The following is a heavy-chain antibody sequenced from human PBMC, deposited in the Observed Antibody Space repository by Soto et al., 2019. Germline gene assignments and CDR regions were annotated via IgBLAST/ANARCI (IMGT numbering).Heavy chain of an antibody. CDR2: IFQSRST. CDR1: GGSISSNNW. CDR3: ARVYSGSYSDS. Sequence: QVQLQESGPGLVKPSGTLSLTCAVSGGSISSNNWWSWVRQPPGKGLEWIGEIFQSRSTYYSPSLKSRVTISVDKSKNHFSLNLTSVTAADTAVYYCARVYSGSYSDSWGQGTLVTVSS. D-gene: IGHD1-26*01. J-gene: IGHJ4*02. V-gene: IGHV4-4*02.